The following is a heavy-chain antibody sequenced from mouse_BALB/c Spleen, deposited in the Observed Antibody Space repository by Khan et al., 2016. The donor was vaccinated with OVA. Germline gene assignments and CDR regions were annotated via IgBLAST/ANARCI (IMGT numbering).Heavy chain of an antibody. CDR3: ARDGHYAMDY. Sequence: VQLKESGPGLVKPSQSLSLTCTVTGYSITSDYAWNWIRQFPGNKLEWMGYISYNGSTSYNPSLKSRISITRDTSKNQFFLQLNSVTTEDTATYYCARDGHYAMDYWGQGTSVTVSS. V-gene: IGHV3-2*02. CDR2: ISYNGST. D-gene: IGHD2-3*01. CDR1: GYSITSDYA. J-gene: IGHJ4*01.